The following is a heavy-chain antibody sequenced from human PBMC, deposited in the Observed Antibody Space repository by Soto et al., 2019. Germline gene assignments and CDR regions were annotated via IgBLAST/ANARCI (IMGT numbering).Heavy chain of an antibody. V-gene: IGHV3-9*01. D-gene: IGHD2-15*01. J-gene: IGHJ3*02. Sequence: LRLSCAASGFTFDAHSMPWVLQAPGKRLEWVSGVCWNTGRIGYADSVKGRFTISRDNAQNSLYLQLNSLRADDTALYYCAKEKVGKYCGGGSCYSAAAFDNWGQGTMVTVSS. CDR1: GFTFDAHS. CDR2: VCWNTGRI. CDR3: AKEKVGKYCGGGSCYSAAAFDN.